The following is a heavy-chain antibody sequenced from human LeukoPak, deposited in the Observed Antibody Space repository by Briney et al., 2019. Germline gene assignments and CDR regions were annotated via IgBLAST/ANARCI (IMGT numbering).Heavy chain of an antibody. CDR2: ISGSGGST. J-gene: IGHJ4*02. D-gene: IGHD2-15*01. Sequence: GESLRLSCAASGFTFSSYAMSWVRQAPGKGLEWVSAISGSGGSTYYADSVKGRFTISRDNSKNTLYLQMNSLRAEDTAVYYCAKAGRIVVVVAATDYWGQGTLVTVSS. CDR3: AKAGRIVVVVAATDY. V-gene: IGHV3-23*01. CDR1: GFTFSSYA.